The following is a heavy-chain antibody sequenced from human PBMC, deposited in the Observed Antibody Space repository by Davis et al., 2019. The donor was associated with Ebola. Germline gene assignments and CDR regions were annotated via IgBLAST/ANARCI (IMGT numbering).Heavy chain of an antibody. V-gene: IGHV3-23*01. CDR3: ARYCHYTDCSYFDC. D-gene: IGHD2-15*01. CDR1: GFTFGNYA. Sequence: GESLKISCAASGFTFGNYAMSWVRQTPGKGLEWVSTISASEGHTHYSDSVRGRFTISRDNSKNTLYLQMNSLRAEDTATYYCARYCHYTDCSYFDCWGQGTMVAVSS. J-gene: IGHJ4*02. CDR2: ISASEGHT.